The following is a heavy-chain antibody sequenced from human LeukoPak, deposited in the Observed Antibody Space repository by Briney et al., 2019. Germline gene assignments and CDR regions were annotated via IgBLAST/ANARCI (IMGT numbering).Heavy chain of an antibody. CDR3: ERDDYYDYVWGSYRYDAFDI. J-gene: IGHJ3*02. D-gene: IGHD3-16*02. V-gene: IGHV3-21*01. Sequence: GRSLRLSCAASGFTFSSFGMHWVRQAPGKGLEWVSSISSSSSYIYYADSVKGRFTISRDNAKNSLYLQMNSLRAEDTAVYYCERDDYYDYVWGSYRYDAFDIWGQGTMVTVSS. CDR2: ISSSSSYI. CDR1: GFTFSSFG.